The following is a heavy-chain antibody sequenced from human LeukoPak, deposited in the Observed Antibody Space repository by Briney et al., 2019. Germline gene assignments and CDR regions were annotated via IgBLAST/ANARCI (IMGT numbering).Heavy chain of an antibody. D-gene: IGHD1-26*01. V-gene: IGHV3-30*03. CDR1: GFTFSSYG. Sequence: PGGSLRLSCAASGFTFSSYGMHWVRQAPGKGLEWVAVISYDGSNKYYADSVKGRFTISRDNSKNMLYLQMNSLRAEDTAVYYCARGGVGATEGGTTFDYWGQGTLVTVSS. J-gene: IGHJ4*02. CDR3: ARGGVGATEGGTTFDY. CDR2: ISYDGSNK.